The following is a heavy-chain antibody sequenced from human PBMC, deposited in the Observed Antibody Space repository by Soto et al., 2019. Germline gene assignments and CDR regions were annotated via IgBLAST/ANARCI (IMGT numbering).Heavy chain of an antibody. CDR2: INPSGGST. CDR3: ASTPYGDRINAHVPPYYYYYMDV. Sequence: ASVKVSCKASGYTFTSYYMHWVRQAPGQGLEWMGIINPSGGSTSYAQKFQGRVTMTRDTSTSTVYMELSSLRSEDTAVYYCASTPYGDRINAHVPPYYYYYMDVWGKGTTVTVSS. V-gene: IGHV1-46*03. J-gene: IGHJ6*03. D-gene: IGHD4-17*01. CDR1: GYTFTSYY.